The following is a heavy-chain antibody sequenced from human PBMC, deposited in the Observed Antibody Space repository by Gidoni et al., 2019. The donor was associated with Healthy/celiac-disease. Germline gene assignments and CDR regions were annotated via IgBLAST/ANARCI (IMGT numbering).Heavy chain of an antibody. J-gene: IGHJ4*02. CDR3: AGGVLMVYAPPGDY. Sequence: EVQLLESGGGLVQPGGSLRLSCAASGFPFSSYAMSWVRQAPGKGLGWVSAISGSGGSTYYADSVKGRFTISRDNSKNTLYLQMNSLRAEDTAVYYCAGGVLMVYAPPGDYWGQGTLVTVSS. D-gene: IGHD2-8*01. V-gene: IGHV3-23*01. CDR1: GFPFSSYA. CDR2: ISGSGGST.